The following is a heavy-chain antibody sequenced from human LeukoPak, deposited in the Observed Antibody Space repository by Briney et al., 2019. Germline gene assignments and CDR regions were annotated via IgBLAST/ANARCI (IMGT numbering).Heavy chain of an antibody. J-gene: IGHJ6*02. D-gene: IGHD6-13*01. Sequence: SETLSLTCAVSADSISSSKWWSWVRQAPGKGLEWIGEIRHSGSTNYNPSLKGRVTVSVDTSKNQFSLRLTSVTAADTAVYYCARRGSWTYYYAMDVWGQGTTVTVSS. V-gene: IGHV4-4*02. CDR3: ARRGSWTYYYAMDV. CDR1: ADSISSSKW. CDR2: IRHSGST.